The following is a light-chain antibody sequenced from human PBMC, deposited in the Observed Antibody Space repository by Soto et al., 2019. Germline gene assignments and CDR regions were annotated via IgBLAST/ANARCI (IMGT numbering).Light chain of an antibody. V-gene: IGLV2-14*01. J-gene: IGLJ3*02. CDR1: SGDIGSYNR. CDR2: EVT. CDR3: GTWDSSLSVWV. Sequence: QSVLTQPASVSGSPGQSITISCTGTSGDIGSYNRVSWYQQHPGKAPKLIIYEVTDRPSGVSNRFSGSKSGTSATLGITGLQTGDEADYYCGTWDSSLSVWVFGGGTKLTVL.